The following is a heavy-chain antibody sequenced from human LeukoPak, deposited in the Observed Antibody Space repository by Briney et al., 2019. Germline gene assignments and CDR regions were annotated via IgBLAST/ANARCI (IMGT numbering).Heavy chain of an antibody. Sequence: SETLSLTCTVSGGSISSGGYYWSWIRQHPGKGLEWIGYIYYSGSTYYNPSLKSRVTISVDTSKNQFSLKLSSVTAADTAVYYCARGGGEVRAFDPWGQGTLVTVSS. CDR2: IYYSGST. CDR1: GGSISSGGYY. D-gene: IGHD3-10*01. CDR3: ARGGGEVRAFDP. V-gene: IGHV4-31*03. J-gene: IGHJ5*02.